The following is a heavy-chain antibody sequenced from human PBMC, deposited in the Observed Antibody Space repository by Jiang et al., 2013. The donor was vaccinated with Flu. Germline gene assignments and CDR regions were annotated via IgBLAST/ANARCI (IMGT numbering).Heavy chain of an antibody. CDR1: GGSISSYY. CDR3: ARGGDSSWYTEYFQH. V-gene: IGHV4-59*01. D-gene: IGHD6-13*01. J-gene: IGHJ1*01. Sequence: SGPGLVKPSETLSLTCTVSGGSISSYYWSWIRQPPGKGLEWIGYIYYTGSTNYNPSLKSRVTISVDTSKNQFSLKLSSVTAADTAVYYCARGGDSSWYTEYFQHWGQGTLVTVSS. CDR2: IYYTGST.